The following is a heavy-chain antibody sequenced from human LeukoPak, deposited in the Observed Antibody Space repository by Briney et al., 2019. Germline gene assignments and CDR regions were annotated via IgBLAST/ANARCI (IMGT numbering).Heavy chain of an antibody. Sequence: GGSLRLSCAASGFTFGSYWMHWVRQAPGKGLVWVSRINTDGSSTSYADSVKGRFTISRDNAKNTLYLQMNSLRAEDTAVYYCANGQQLVPLRYWGQGTLVTVSS. J-gene: IGHJ4*02. CDR1: GFTFGSYW. CDR3: ANGQQLVPLRY. D-gene: IGHD6-13*01. V-gene: IGHV3-74*01. CDR2: INTDGSST.